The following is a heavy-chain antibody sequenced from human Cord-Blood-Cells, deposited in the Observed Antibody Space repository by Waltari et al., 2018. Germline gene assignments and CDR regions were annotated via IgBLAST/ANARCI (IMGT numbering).Heavy chain of an antibody. J-gene: IGHJ6*02. Sequence: QLQLQESGPGLVKPSETLSLTCTVSGGSISSSSYYWGWIRQPPGKGLEWIGSIYSSATTYYNPSLKMRVTISLDTSKNQFSLKLSSVTAADTAVYYCARQFMITFGGVIGYYYGMDVWGQGTTVTVSS. V-gene: IGHV4-39*01. CDR2: IYSSATT. D-gene: IGHD3-16*01. CDR1: GGSISSSSYY. CDR3: ARQFMITFGGVIGYYYGMDV.